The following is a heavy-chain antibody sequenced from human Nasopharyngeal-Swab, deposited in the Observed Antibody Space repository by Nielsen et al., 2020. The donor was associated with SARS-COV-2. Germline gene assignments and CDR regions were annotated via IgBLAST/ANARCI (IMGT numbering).Heavy chain of an antibody. J-gene: IGHJ4*02. D-gene: IGHD1-14*01. CDR3: ARDPRGPGFYFDY. CDR2: IWYDGSNK. Sequence: GGSLRLSCAASGFTFSSHGMHWVRQAQGKGLEWVAVIWYDGSNKYYADSVKGRFTISRDNSKNTLYLQMNSLRAEDTAVYYCARDPRGPGFYFDYWGQGTLVTVSS. V-gene: IGHV3-33*01. CDR1: GFTFSSHG.